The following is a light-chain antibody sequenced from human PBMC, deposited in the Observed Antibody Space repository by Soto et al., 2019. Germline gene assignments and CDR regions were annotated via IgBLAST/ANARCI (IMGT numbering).Light chain of an antibody. CDR3: QQYQSYPYT. CDR1: QSISSW. Sequence: DIQMTQSPSTLSASVGDRVTITCRASQSISSWLAWYQQKPGKARKLLIYQASSLETGVPSRFSGSASGTDFTLTISSLQPDDFATYFCQQYQSYPYTFRQETKVEIK. CDR2: QAS. J-gene: IGKJ2*01. V-gene: IGKV1-5*03.